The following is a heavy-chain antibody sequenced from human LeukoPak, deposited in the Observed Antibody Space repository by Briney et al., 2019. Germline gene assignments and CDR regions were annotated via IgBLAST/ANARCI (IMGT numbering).Heavy chain of an antibody. CDR2: IYSGGST. D-gene: IGHD4-11*01. J-gene: IGHJ4*02. Sequence: GGSLRLSCAASGFTVSSNYMSWVRQAPGKGLEWVSVIYSGGSTYYADSVKGRFTISRDNSKNTLYLQVNSLRAEDTAIYYCARDGLTGGDYSSHWGQGTLVTVSS. CDR1: GFTVSSNY. CDR3: ARDGLTGGDYSSH. V-gene: IGHV3-53*01.